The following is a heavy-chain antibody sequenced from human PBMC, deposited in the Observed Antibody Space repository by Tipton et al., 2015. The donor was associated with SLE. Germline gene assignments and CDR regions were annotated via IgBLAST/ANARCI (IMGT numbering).Heavy chain of an antibody. J-gene: IGHJ6*03. Sequence: TLSLTCAVYGGSFSGYYWSWFRQPPGKGLEWIGEINHSGSTNYNPSLKSRVTISVDTSKNQFSLKLSSVTAADTAVYYCARGGGSGYYYYYMDVWGKGTTVTVSS. V-gene: IGHV4-34*01. CDR3: ARGGGSGYYYYYMDV. CDR2: INHSGST. CDR1: GGSFSGYY. D-gene: IGHD3-22*01.